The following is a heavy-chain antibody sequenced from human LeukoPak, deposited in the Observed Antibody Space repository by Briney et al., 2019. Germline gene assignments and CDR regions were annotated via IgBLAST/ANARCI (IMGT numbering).Heavy chain of an antibody. Sequence: GASVKVSCKASGGTFSSYAISWVRQAPGQGLEWMGGIIPIFGTANYAQKFQGRATITADESTSTAYMELSSLRSEDTAVYYCARQYQPLINWFDPWGQGTLVTVSS. CDR2: IIPIFGTA. CDR3: ARQYQPLINWFDP. V-gene: IGHV1-69*13. CDR1: GGTFSSYA. D-gene: IGHD2-2*01. J-gene: IGHJ5*02.